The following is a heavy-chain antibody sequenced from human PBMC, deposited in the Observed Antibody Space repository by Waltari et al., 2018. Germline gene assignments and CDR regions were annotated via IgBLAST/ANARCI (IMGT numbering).Heavy chain of an antibody. V-gene: IGHV1-69*14. J-gene: IGHJ6*03. CDR1: AGTFRSDA. CDR3: ARGGGSGWNMDV. D-gene: IGHD6-19*01. CDR2: IIPIFDTA. Sequence: VQLVPTGAEVKTPGSPVKVSCQASAGTFRSDAIRCILQAPVQGLQWMGGIIPIFDTANYAQKYKGRVTMTADKSTSTAYMELSSLRSEDTAVYYCARGGGSGWNMDVWGKGTTVTVSS.